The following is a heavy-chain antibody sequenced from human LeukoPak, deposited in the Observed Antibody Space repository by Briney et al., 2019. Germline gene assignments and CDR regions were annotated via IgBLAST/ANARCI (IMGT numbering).Heavy chain of an antibody. CDR3: ARGLYGSGRRSLMAL. J-gene: IGHJ4*02. D-gene: IGHD3-10*01. V-gene: IGHV3-7*01. CDR2: IDQDEKER. CDR1: GFPFHNYW. Sequence: GGSLRLSCVASGFPFHNYWMTWVRQAPGKGLEWVANIDQDEKERNYVDSVKGRFTISRDNAEKSLYLEMNSLGVGDTARYYCARGLYGSGRRSLMALWGPGTLVTVSS.